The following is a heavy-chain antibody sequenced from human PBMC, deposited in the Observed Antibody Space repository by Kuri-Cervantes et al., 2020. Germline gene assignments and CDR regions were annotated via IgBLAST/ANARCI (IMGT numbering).Heavy chain of an antibody. CDR3: ARDLADVLRYFDWLLWGDGMDV. D-gene: IGHD3-9*01. Sequence: ASGFTFSSYGMHWVRQAPGQGLEWMGIINPSGGSTSYAQKFQGRVTMTRDTSTSTVYMELSSLRSEDTAVYYCARDLADVLRYFDWLLWGDGMDVWGQGTTVTVSS. V-gene: IGHV1-46*01. CDR2: INPSGGST. CDR1: GFTFSSYG. J-gene: IGHJ6*02.